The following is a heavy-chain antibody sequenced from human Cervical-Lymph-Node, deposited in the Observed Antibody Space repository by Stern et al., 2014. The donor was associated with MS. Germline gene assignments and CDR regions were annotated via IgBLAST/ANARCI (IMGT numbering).Heavy chain of an antibody. J-gene: IGHJ4*02. CDR1: GYLFDDYW. D-gene: IGHD5-12*01. V-gene: IGHV5-51*03. Sequence: EVHLVESGAEVKKPGESLKISCEASGYLFDDYWIGWVRQMSGRGLELVAIIFPRDSNTRYSPSVPGQVTISADKSISTAYLQWSSLKAPNPPIYYWASPPATPSGYDRFDYWGQGALVTVSS. CDR2: IFPRDSNT. CDR3: ASPPATPSGYDRFDY.